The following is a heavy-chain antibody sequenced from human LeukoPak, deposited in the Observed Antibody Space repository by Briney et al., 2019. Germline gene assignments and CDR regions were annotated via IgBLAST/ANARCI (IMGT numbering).Heavy chain of an antibody. V-gene: IGHV3-74*03. CDR3: LRETRSDSGRYFDY. CDR2: INSDGNYT. J-gene: IGHJ4*02. CDR1: GLTFSSYW. Sequence: PGGSLRLSCAASGLTFSSYWMHWVRQAPGKGVGWVSRINSDGNYTTYADSVKGRFTISRDKAKNTLYLQMNSLRAEDTAVFYCLRETRSDSGRYFDYWGQGTLVTVSS. D-gene: IGHD3-10*01.